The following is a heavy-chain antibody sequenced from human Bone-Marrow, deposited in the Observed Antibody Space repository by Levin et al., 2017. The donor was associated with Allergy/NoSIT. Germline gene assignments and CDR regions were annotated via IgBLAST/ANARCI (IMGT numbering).Heavy chain of an antibody. CDR2: VYYSGTT. D-gene: IGHD5-24*01. Sequence: PSETLSLTCSVSGASIDSAGYYWSWVRQHPGKGLEWIGYVYYSGTTNYNPSLTSRVTISVDPSKTNFYLRLNSVTVADTAVYFCAREVWSSRDGYTGPYYFDYWGQGTLVTVSS. CDR1: GASIDSAGYY. J-gene: IGHJ4*02. CDR3: AREVWSSRDGYTGPYYFDY. V-gene: IGHV4-31*03.